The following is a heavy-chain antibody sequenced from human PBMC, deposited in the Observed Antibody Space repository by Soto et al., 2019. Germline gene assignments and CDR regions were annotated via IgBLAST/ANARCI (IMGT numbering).Heavy chain of an antibody. Sequence: SETLSLTCAVDGGPFSDYYWSWIRQPPGKGLEWIGEISHSGSTNYNPSLSGRVTISVDTSNNQFSLKLSSVTAADTAVYYCVRVATVTNYYYYYMDVWGKGTTVTVSS. J-gene: IGHJ6*03. CDR1: GGPFSDYY. V-gene: IGHV4-34*01. CDR2: ISHSGST. D-gene: IGHD4-17*01. CDR3: VRVATVTNYYYYYMDV.